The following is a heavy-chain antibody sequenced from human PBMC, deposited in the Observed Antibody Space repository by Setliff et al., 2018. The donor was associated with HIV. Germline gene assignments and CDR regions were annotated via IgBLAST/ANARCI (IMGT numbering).Heavy chain of an antibody. V-gene: IGHV3-23*01. J-gene: IGHJ6*03. D-gene: IGHD3-10*01. CDR1: GFTFSSYA. CDR2: ISGSGANT. CDR3: ARYGLDGVTIFSPLSGYMDV. Sequence: GSLRLSCVASGFTFSSYAMSWVRQAPGKGLEWVSLISGSGANTYYADSVKGRFTISRDNSNTLYLQVNSLRAEDTAVYYCARYGLDGVTIFSPLSGYMDVWGKGTTVTVSS.